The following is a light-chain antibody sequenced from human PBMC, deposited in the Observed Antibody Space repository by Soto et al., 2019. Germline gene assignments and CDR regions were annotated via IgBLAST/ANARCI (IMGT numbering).Light chain of an antibody. V-gene: IGLV2-14*01. J-gene: IGLJ3*02. CDR2: EVD. CDR1: SSDVGGYNF. Sequence: LTQPPSLSVSPGQTAKITCSGTSSDVGGYNFVSWYQQYPGKAPKLIIYEVDSRPSGVSNRFSGSKSGNTASLTISGLRAEDEADYYCSSWTSRTTQVLGGGTKLTVL. CDR3: SSWTSRTTQV.